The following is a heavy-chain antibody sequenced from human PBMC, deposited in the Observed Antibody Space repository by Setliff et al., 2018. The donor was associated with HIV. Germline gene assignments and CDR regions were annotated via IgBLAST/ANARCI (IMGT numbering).Heavy chain of an antibody. J-gene: IGHJ4*02. CDR3: ARLRINDY. V-gene: IGHV3-11*03. CDR2: ISGRSSDP. Sequence: PGGSLRLSCAASGFTFSDYYMGWIRQAPGKGLEWVSYISGRSSDPNYADSVKGRFTISRDNAKNSVYLQMNSLRAEDTAMYYCARLRINDYWGQGTPVTVSS. CDR1: GFTFSDYY.